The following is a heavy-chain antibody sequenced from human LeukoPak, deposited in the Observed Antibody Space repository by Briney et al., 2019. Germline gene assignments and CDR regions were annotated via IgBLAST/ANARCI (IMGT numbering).Heavy chain of an antibody. Sequence: GASVKVSCKASGYTFTSYGISWVRQAPGQGLEWMGWISAYNGNTNYAQKLQGRVTMTTDTSTSTAYMELSSQRSEDIDVYYCARLYCSGGSCRTGWGQGTLVTVSS. CDR3: ARLYCSGGSCRTG. D-gene: IGHD2-15*01. CDR1: GYTFTSYG. CDR2: ISAYNGNT. V-gene: IGHV1-18*03. J-gene: IGHJ4*02.